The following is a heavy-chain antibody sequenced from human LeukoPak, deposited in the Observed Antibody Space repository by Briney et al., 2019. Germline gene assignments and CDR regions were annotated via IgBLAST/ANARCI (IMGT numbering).Heavy chain of an antibody. J-gene: IGHJ5*02. CDR3: ARDFWSGYPGILDP. D-gene: IGHD3-3*01. CDR1: GGSISSSSYY. V-gene: IGHV4-39*07. Sequence: SETLSLTCTVSGGSISSSSYYWGWIRQPPGKGLEWIGSIYYSGSTCYNPSLKSRVTISVDTSKNQFSLKLSSVTAADTAVYYCARDFWSGYPGILDPWGQGTLVTVSS. CDR2: IYYSGST.